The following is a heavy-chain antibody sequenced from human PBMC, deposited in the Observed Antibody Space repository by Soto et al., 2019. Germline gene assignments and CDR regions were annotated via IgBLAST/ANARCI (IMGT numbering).Heavy chain of an antibody. J-gene: IGHJ4*01. V-gene: IGHV1-8*01. CDR3: ARDLYPGYGDNSSNY. CDR1: GYTFTSYD. D-gene: IGHD4-17*01. Sequence: QVQLVQSGAEVKKPGASVKVSCKASGYTFTSYDINWVRQATGQALEWMGWMNPISGNTGYAQKFQGRVTMTRNTSITTAYIELSSLRSKDTAVDYCARDLYPGYGDNSSNYWGHGTLVTVSS. CDR2: MNPISGNT.